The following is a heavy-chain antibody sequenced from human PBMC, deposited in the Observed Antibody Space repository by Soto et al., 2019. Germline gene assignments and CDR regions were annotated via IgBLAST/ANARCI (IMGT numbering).Heavy chain of an antibody. V-gene: IGHV3-33*01. Sequence: QVQLVESGGGVVQPGRSLRLSCAASGFTFSNNGMHWVRQAPGKGLEWVAVIWYDGINKYYADSVKGRFIISRDNSKNTVYLQMNSLIADDTAVYYCARDRVQMVDGLDVWGQGNTVTASS. CDR2: IWYDGINK. J-gene: IGHJ6*02. CDR1: GFTFSNNG. CDR3: ARDRVQMVDGLDV. D-gene: IGHD2-15*01.